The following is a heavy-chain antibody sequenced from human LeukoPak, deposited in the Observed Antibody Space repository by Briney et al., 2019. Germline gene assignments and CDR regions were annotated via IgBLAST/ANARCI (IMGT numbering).Heavy chain of an antibody. D-gene: IGHD6-25*01. Sequence: GGSLRLSCAASGFTFSSYAMSWVRQAPGKGLEWVANIKQDGSEKYYVDSVKGRFTISRDNAKNSLYLQMNSLRAEDTAVYYCARDSSGLVLDYWGQGTLVTVSS. CDR1: GFTFSSYA. CDR2: IKQDGSEK. V-gene: IGHV3-7*01. J-gene: IGHJ4*02. CDR3: ARDSSGLVLDY.